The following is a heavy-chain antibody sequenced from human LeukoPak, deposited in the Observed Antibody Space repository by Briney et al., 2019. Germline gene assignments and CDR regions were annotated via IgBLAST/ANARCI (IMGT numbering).Heavy chain of an antibody. V-gene: IGHV4-34*01. CDR3: ARRGGYYYGSGSYRNWFDA. CDR2: INHSGST. Sequence: SETLSLTCAVYGGSFSGYYWSWIRQPPGKGLEWIGEINHSGSTNYNPSLKSRVTISVDTSKNQFSLKLSSVTAADTAVYYCARRGGYYYGSGSYRNWFDAWGQGTLVTVSS. CDR1: GGSFSGYY. J-gene: IGHJ5*02. D-gene: IGHD3-10*01.